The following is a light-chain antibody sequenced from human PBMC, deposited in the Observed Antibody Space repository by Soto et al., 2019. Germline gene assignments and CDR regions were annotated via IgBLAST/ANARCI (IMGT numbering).Light chain of an antibody. Sequence: IVLTQSPGTLSLSPGEGATLSCRASQSVSSSYLAWYQQKPGQAPRLLIYGASSRATGIPDRFSGSGSGTDFTLTISRLEPEDFAVYYCQQYGSSPLITFGQGTRLEIK. V-gene: IGKV3-20*01. CDR1: QSVSSSY. CDR3: QQYGSSPLIT. CDR2: GAS. J-gene: IGKJ5*01.